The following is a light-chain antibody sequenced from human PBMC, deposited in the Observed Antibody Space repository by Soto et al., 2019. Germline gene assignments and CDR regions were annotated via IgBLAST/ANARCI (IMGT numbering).Light chain of an antibody. J-gene: IGKJ2*01. CDR1: QTVGNNY. CDR3: HQHATSPLT. CDR2: TAS. V-gene: IGKV3-20*01. Sequence: EIVLTQSPGTVSLSPGERATLSCRASQTVGNNYLAWYQQKPGQAPRLLIHTASIRATGIPDRFSGSGSGTDFTLTVSRLEPEDFAVYYCHQHATSPLTFGQGTTLEI.